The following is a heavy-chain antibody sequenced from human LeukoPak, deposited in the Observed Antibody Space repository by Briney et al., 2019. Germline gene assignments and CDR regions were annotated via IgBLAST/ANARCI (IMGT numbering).Heavy chain of an antibody. V-gene: IGHV3-9*01. CDR2: ISWNSGNT. D-gene: IGHD6-19*01. CDR1: GFTFDDYA. CDR3: AKDKYSSGDDAFDL. J-gene: IGHJ3*01. Sequence: PGRSLRLSCAASGFTFDDYAMHWVRQAPGKGLEWVSSISWNSGNTVYADSVKGRFTISRDNAKNSLYLQMNSLRAEDTALYYCAKDKYSSGDDAFDLWGQGTMVTVSS.